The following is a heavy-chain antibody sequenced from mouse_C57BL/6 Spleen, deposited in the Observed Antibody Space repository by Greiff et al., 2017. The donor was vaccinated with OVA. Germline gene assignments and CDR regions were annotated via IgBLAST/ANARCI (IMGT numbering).Heavy chain of an antibody. CDR2: ISDGGSYT. CDR3: ARDRDYYGSSPSWYFDV. Sequence: EVKLMESGGGLVKPGGSLKLSCAASGFTFSSYAMSWVRQTPEKRLEWVATISDGGSYTYYPDNVKGRFTISRDNAKNNLYLQMSHLKSEDTAMYYCARDRDYYGSSPSWYFDVWGTGTTVTVSS. D-gene: IGHD1-1*01. V-gene: IGHV5-4*01. J-gene: IGHJ1*03. CDR1: GFTFSSYA.